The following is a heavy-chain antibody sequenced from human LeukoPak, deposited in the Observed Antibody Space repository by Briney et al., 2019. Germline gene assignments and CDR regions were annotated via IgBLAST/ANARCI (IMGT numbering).Heavy chain of an antibody. CDR1: GYTLTSYY. CDR3: ARDSTQYSSSSQIYYFDY. D-gene: IGHD6-13*01. J-gene: IGHJ4*02. Sequence: ASVKVSCKASGYTLTSYYMHWVRQAPGQGLEWMGIINPSGGSTSYAQKFQGRVTMTRDMSTSTVYMELSSLRSEDTAVYYCARDSTQYSSSSQIYYFDYWGQGTLVTVSS. V-gene: IGHV1-46*01. CDR2: INPSGGST.